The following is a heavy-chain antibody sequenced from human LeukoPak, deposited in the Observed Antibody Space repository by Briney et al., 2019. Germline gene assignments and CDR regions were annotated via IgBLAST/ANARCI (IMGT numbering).Heavy chain of an antibody. CDR1: GYTFTSYY. Sequence: ASVKVSCKASGYTFTSYYMHWVRQAPGQGLEGMGIINPSGGSTSYAQKFQGRVTMTRDTSTSTVYMELSSLRSEDTAVYYCASRAPQYCSSTSCYIEAFDIWGQGTMVTVSS. V-gene: IGHV1-46*03. CDR2: INPSGGST. D-gene: IGHD2-2*01. J-gene: IGHJ3*02. CDR3: ASRAPQYCSSTSCYIEAFDI.